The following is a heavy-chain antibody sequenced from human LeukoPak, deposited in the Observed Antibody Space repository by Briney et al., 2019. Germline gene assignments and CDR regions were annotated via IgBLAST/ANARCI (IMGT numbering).Heavy chain of an antibody. V-gene: IGHV1-46*01. CDR2: INPSGGST. D-gene: IGHD5-18*01. Sequence: ASVKVSCKASGYTFTSYYMHWVRQAPGQGLEWMGIINPSGGSTSYAQKFQGRVTMTRDMSTSTVYMELSSLRSEDTAVYYCARSGRGYSYGHQYYYYYYMDVWGKGTTVTISS. J-gene: IGHJ6*03. CDR1: GYTFTSYY. CDR3: ARSGRGYSYGHQYYYYYYMDV.